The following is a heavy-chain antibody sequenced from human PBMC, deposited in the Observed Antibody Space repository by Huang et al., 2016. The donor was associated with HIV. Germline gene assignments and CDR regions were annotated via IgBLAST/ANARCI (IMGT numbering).Heavy chain of an antibody. Sequence: EVQLVESGGGLVQPGTSLRLSCAASGFTFGDFNMNWVRQAPGKGLELISYISSSSKSKLYADSVKGRFTISRDNARNSLYLQLKSLRVEDTAVYYCARESCSGGTCYLFDFWGQGVLVTVSS. D-gene: IGHD2-15*01. CDR2: ISSSSKSK. J-gene: IGHJ4*02. CDR3: ARESCSGGTCYLFDF. CDR1: GFTFGDFN. V-gene: IGHV3-48*04.